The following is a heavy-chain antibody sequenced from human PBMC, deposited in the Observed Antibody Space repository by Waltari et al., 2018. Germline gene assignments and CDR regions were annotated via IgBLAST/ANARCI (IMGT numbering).Heavy chain of an antibody. Sequence: EVQLVESGGGLVKPGGPLRLSCEGSGFTFSGYSMNWVRQAPGKGLEWVSSISGDSRFIYYADSVNGRFTISSDDAKNSLYLQMNSLRVEDTAVYYCARDRRGYFDYWGPGTLVSVSS. CDR2: ISGDSRFI. V-gene: IGHV3-21*01. CDR1: GFTFSGYS. D-gene: IGHD3-16*01. J-gene: IGHJ4*02. CDR3: ARDRRGYFDY.